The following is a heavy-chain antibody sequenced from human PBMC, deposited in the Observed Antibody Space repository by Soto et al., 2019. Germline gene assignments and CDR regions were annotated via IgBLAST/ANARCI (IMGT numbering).Heavy chain of an antibody. D-gene: IGHD3-22*01. V-gene: IGHV4-31*03. CDR2: IYYSGST. CDR3: ARGEDYYDSSGYFDY. CDR1: GGSISSGGYY. Sequence: QVQLQESGPGLVKPSQTLSLTCTVSGGSISSGGYYWSWIRQHPGKGLEWIGYIYYSGSTYYNPSLKSRVTISVDTSKNQVSRKLSSVTAADTAVYYCARGEDYYDSSGYFDYWGQGTLVTVSS. J-gene: IGHJ4*02.